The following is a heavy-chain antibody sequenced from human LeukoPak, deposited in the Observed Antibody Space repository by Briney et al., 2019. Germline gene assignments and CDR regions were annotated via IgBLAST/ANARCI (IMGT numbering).Heavy chain of an antibody. J-gene: IGHJ4*02. Sequence: ESLKISCKASGYSFTTYWIGWVRQMPGKGLEWMGIIYPGDSDTRYSPSFQGQVTISADKSIGTAYLQWSSLKASDTAMYYCARQTPDSSFDYWGQGTLVTVSS. CDR2: IYPGDSDT. D-gene: IGHD6-13*01. CDR1: GYSFTTYW. V-gene: IGHV5-51*01. CDR3: ARQTPDSSFDY.